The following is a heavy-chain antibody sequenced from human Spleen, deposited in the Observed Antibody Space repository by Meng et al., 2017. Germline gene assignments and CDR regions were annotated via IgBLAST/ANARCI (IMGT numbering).Heavy chain of an antibody. Sequence: GESLKTSCAASGFTVSSNEMSWVRQAPGKGLEWGSSISGDSKYYADSGKGRCTLPRDNSKNTLHLQMNSLRAEDTAVYYCARDRSSRLLGFGGLLFDYWGQRTLVTVSS. CDR3: ARDRSSRLLGFGGLLFDY. CDR1: GFTVSSNE. V-gene: IGHV3-38-3*01. CDR2: ISGDSK. J-gene: IGHJ4*02. D-gene: IGHD3-10*01.